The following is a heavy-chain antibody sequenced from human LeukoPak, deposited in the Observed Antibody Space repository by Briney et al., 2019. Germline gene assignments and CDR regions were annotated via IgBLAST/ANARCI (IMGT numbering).Heavy chain of an antibody. CDR1: GGSISSGGYY. CDR3: ARQRVGAKAPIDY. V-gene: IGHV4-31*03. D-gene: IGHD1-26*01. Sequence: RASQTLSLTCTVSGGSISSGGYYWSWIRQHPGKGLEWIGYIYYSGSTYYNPSLKSRVTISVDTSKNQFSLKLSSVTAADTAVYYCARQRVGAKAPIDYWGQGTLVTVSS. CDR2: IYYSGST. J-gene: IGHJ4*02.